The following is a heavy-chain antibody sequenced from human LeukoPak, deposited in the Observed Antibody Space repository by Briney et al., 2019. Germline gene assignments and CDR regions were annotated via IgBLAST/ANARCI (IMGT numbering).Heavy chain of an antibody. V-gene: IGHV4-4*07. D-gene: IGHD3-16*02. CDR3: ARDNNVWGSYRKCDP. Sequence: NPSDTLPLTCTVSGGSIISYFWSCIRQPAGKGLEWIGRIYTSGSTNYNPSLRSRVTMSVDTSKNQFSLNLSSVTAADTAVYYCARDNNVWGSYRKCDPWGQGTLVTVSS. J-gene: IGHJ5*02. CDR1: GGSIISYF. CDR2: IYTSGST.